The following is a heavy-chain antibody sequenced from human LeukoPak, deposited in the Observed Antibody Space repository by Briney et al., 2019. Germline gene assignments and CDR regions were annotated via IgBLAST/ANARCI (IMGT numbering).Heavy chain of an antibody. CDR1: GGSISSYY. J-gene: IGHJ6*03. D-gene: IGHD1-20*01. CDR3: ARLTGTSHYYYMDV. CDR2: IYTSGST. V-gene: IGHV4-4*09. Sequence: SETLSLTCTVSGGSISSYYWSWIRQPPGEGLEWIGYIYTSGSTNYNPSLKSRVTISVDTSKNQFSLKLSSVTAADTAVYYCARLTGTSHYYYMDVWGKGTTVTVSS.